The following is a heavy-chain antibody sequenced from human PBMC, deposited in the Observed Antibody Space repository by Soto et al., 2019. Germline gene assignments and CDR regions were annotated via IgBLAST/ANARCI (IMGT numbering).Heavy chain of an antibody. D-gene: IGHD4-17*01. CDR1: GGSISSGDYY. J-gene: IGHJ6*02. CDR3: ARLGPTTVPTSYFTGNYNGMDV. V-gene: IGHV4-30-4*01. Sequence: SETLSLTCTVSGGSISSGDYYWSWIRQPPGKGLEWMGYIYYSGSTYYNPSLRSRLTISVDTSKNQFSLKLSPVTAADTAVYCCARLGPTTVPTSYFTGNYNGMDVWGQGTKVTVYS. CDR2: IYYSGST.